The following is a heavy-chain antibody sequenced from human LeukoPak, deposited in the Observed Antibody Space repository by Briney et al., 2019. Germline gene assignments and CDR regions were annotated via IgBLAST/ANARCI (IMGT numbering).Heavy chain of an antibody. J-gene: IGHJ4*02. CDR1: GFTFSNYW. D-gene: IGHD3-10*01. Sequence: GGSLRLSCDASGFTFSNYWMSWVRQAPGKGLEWVANIKHDGSDKYYVDSVKGRFTISRDNAKNSLYLQVNSLRAEDTAVYYCAKVTYGSGTYGAFDSWGQGTLVTVSS. CDR2: IKHDGSDK. V-gene: IGHV3-7*01. CDR3: AKVTYGSGTYGAFDS.